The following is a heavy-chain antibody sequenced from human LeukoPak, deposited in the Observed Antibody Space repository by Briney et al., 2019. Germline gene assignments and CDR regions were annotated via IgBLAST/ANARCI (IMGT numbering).Heavy chain of an antibody. J-gene: IGHJ3*02. Sequence: ASVKVSCKASGYTFTSYYMHWVRQAPGQGLGWMGIINPSGGSTSYAQKFQGRVTMTRDTSTSTVYMELSSLRSEDTAVYYCARLTEDGAFDIWGQGTMVTVSS. V-gene: IGHV1-46*01. CDR3: ARLTEDGAFDI. CDR2: INPSGGST. CDR1: GYTFTSYY.